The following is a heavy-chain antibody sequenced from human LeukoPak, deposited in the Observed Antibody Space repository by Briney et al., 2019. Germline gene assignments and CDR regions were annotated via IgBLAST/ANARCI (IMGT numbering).Heavy chain of an antibody. J-gene: IGHJ3*02. V-gene: IGHV1-8*01. CDR1: GYTFTNYD. D-gene: IGHD1-1*01. CDR2: MNPNSGNT. Sequence: ASVKVCCKASGYTFTNYDINWVRQATGQGLEWMGWMNPNSGNTGYAQKFQGRVTMTRNTSISTAYMQLSSLRSEDTAVYYCATRGSQLPKGAFDIWGQGTMVTVSS. CDR3: ATRGSQLPKGAFDI.